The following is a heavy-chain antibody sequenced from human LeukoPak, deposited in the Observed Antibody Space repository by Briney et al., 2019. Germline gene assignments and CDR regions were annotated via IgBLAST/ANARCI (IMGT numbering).Heavy chain of an antibody. CDR1: GFTFSNHD. CDR3: AKDQNWEGGY. CDR2: INYSGVST. J-gene: IGHJ4*02. D-gene: IGHD7-27*01. Sequence: GGSLRLSCAASGFTFSNHDMTWIRQAPGKGLEWVSVINYSGVSTNYADSVKGRFTISRDNSKNTVYLQMNSLRVEDTAVYYCAKDQNWEGGYWGQGTLVTVSS. V-gene: IGHV3-23*01.